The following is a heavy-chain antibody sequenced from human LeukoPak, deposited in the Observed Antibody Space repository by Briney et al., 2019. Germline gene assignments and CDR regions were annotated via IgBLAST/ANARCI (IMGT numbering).Heavy chain of an antibody. CDR1: GLNFNDYD. V-gene: IGHV3-33*01. D-gene: IGHD3-10*01. CDR2: IWDDGSNK. J-gene: IGHJ2*01. Sequence: PGGSLRLSCAASGLNFNDYDMDWVRQAPGKGPEWVAVIWDDGSNKYYAESVKGRFTISRDISKNMLYPQMNSLRVGDTAVYYCARERGGQDWDFDLWGRGTLVTVSS. CDR3: ARERGGQDWDFDL.